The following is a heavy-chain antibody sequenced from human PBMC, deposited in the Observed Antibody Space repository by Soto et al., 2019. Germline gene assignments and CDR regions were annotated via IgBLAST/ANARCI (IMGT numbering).Heavy chain of an antibody. CDR3: VSQRTSVLTQAYFDY. J-gene: IGHJ4*02. D-gene: IGHD2-8*01. V-gene: IGHV4-39*01. Sequence: SETLSLTCTVSGGSVSNSNYYWGWIRQSPGKGLEWIGSVYYRGRGYSKSSVKSRVTISVDTSKNQLSLNLNSVTASDTAVYYCVSQRTSVLTQAYFDYWGPGALVTVSS. CDR2: VYYRGRG. CDR1: GGSVSNSNYY.